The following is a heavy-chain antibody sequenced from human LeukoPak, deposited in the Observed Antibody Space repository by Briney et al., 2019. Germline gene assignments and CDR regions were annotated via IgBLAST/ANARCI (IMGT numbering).Heavy chain of an antibody. Sequence: KPSETLSLTCTVSGGSISSYYWSWIRQPPGKGLEWIAYIYYSGSTKYNPSLKSRVTISVDTSKNQFSLKLSSVTAADTAVYYCARIPTYGTGLNRRVDYYFDYWGQGTLVTVSS. V-gene: IGHV4-59*08. J-gene: IGHJ4*02. D-gene: IGHD1-26*01. CDR1: GGSISSYY. CDR3: ARIPTYGTGLNRRVDYYFDY. CDR2: IYYSGST.